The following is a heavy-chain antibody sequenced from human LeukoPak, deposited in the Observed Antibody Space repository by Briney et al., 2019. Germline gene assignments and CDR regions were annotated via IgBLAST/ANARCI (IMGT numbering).Heavy chain of an antibody. V-gene: IGHV3-23*01. CDR2: IFPSGGEI. CDR1: GFTFSSYA. D-gene: IGHD2-8*02. J-gene: IGHJ4*02. CDR3: ATYRQVLLPFES. Sequence: GGSLRLSCAASGFTFSSYAMSWVRQPPGKGLEWVSSIFPSGGEIHYADSVRGRFTISRDNSKGTLSLQMNSLRAEDTAIYYCATYRQVLLPFESWGQGTLVTVSS.